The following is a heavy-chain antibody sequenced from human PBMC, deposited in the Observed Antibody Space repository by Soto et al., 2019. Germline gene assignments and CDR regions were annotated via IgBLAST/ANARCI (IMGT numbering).Heavy chain of an antibody. V-gene: IGHV3-53*02. CDR1: GFTVSGNY. J-gene: IGHJ4*02. Sequence: EVQLVETGGGLIQPGGSLRLSCADSGFTVSGNYMSWVRQAPGKGLEWVSVIYNGGGTCYADSVKGRFTISRDNSKNTLYLQMNSLRAEVTAVYYCASTRGSSYDYWGQGTLVTVSS. D-gene: IGHD6-6*01. CDR2: IYNGGGT. CDR3: ASTRGSSYDY.